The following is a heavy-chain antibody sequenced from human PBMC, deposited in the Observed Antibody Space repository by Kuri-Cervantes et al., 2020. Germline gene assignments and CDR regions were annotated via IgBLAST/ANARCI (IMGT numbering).Heavy chain of an antibody. CDR3: ARLPYSGDDYFDY. CDR2: ISSSSSYI. CDR1: GFTFSSYA. Sequence: GESLKISCAASGFTFSSYAMSWVRQAPGKGLEWVSSISSSSSYIYYADSVKGRFTISRDNAKNSLYLQMNSLRAEDTAVCYCARLPYSGDDYFDYWGQGTLVTVSS. J-gene: IGHJ4*02. D-gene: IGHD5-12*01. V-gene: IGHV3-21*01.